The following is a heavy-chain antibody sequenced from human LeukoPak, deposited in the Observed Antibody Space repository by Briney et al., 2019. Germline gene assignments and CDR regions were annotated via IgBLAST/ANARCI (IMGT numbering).Heavy chain of an antibody. D-gene: IGHD5-12*01. Sequence: GASVTVSCKASGYTFTSYGIGWVRQAPGQGLEWMGWISAYNGNTNYAQKLQGRVTMTTDTSTSTPYMELRSLRSDDTAVYYCARDHSGYDLDYWGQGTLVTVSS. CDR2: ISAYNGNT. J-gene: IGHJ4*02. V-gene: IGHV1-18*01. CDR1: GYTFTSYG. CDR3: ARDHSGYDLDY.